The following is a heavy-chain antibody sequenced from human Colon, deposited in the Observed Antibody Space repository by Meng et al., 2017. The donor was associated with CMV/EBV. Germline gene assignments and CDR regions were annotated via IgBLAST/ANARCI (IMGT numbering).Heavy chain of an antibody. CDR3: ASALYDRVWGRRFDY. J-gene: IGHJ4*02. Sequence: GTSIPNNHDSWSWIRQPPGKGLEWIGYIYHSRTTYYNSSLKSRVTMSVDRSKNQFSLSLGAVTAADTAVYYCASALYDRVWGRRFDYWGQGILVTVSS. V-gene: IGHV4-30-2*01. CDR2: IYHSRTT. D-gene: IGHD3-16*01. CDR1: GTSIPNNHDS.